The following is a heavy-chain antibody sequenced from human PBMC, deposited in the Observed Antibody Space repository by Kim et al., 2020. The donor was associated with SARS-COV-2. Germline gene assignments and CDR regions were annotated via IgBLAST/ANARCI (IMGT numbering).Heavy chain of an antibody. CDR3: EKDALYRGAFDY. V-gene: IGHV3-30*02. Sequence: YADSVKGRFTISRDNSKNTLYLQMNSLRAEETAVYYCEKDALYRGAFDYWGQGTLVTVSS. D-gene: IGHD2-8*01. J-gene: IGHJ4*02.